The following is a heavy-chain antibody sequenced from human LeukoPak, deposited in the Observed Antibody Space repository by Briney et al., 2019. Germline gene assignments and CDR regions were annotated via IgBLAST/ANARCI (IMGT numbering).Heavy chain of an antibody. Sequence: PGRSLRLSCAASGFTFSSYAMHWVRQAPGKGLEWVAVISYDGSNKYYADSVKGRFTISRDNSKNTLYLQMNSLRAEDTAVYYCARARGFFEYIDYWGQGTLVTVSS. CDR1: GFTFSSYA. D-gene: IGHD3-3*01. CDR2: ISYDGSNK. J-gene: IGHJ4*02. CDR3: ARARGFFEYIDY. V-gene: IGHV3-30*04.